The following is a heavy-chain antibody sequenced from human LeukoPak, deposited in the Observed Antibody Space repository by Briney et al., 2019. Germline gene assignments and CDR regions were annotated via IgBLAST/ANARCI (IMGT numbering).Heavy chain of an antibody. J-gene: IGHJ4*02. CDR1: GFTFSSYS. CDR3: ARYVGADYGGTPFDY. D-gene: IGHD4-23*01. CDR2: ISSSSSYI. V-gene: IGHV3-21*04. Sequence: TGGSLRLSCAASGFTFSSYSMNWVRQAPGKGLEWVSSISSSSSYIYYADSVKGRFTISRDNAKNSLYLQMNSLRAEDTALYHCARYVGADYGGTPFDYWGQGTLVTVSS.